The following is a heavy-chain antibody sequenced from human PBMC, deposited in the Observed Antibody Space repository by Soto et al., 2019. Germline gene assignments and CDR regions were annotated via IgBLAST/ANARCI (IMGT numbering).Heavy chain of an antibody. V-gene: IGHV3-11*01. J-gene: IGHJ5*02. CDR3: ARSEREAGIVWFDP. CDR2: ISSSGSTI. Sequence: GGSMRLSCAASGFTFSDYYMSWIRQTPGKGLEWVSYISSSGSTIYYADSVKGRFTISRDNAQNTLFLQMISLRVDDTAQYYCARSEREAGIVWFDPWGQGTPVTVSS. CDR1: GFTFSDYY. D-gene: IGHD6-13*01.